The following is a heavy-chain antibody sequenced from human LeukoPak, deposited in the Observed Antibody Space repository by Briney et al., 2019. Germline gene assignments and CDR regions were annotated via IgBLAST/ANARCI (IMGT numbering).Heavy chain of an antibody. J-gene: IGHJ4*02. Sequence: GGSLRLSCAASGFTFSSYWMSWVRQAPGKGLEWVANIKQDGSEKYYVDSVKGRFTISRDNAKNSLYLQMNSLRAEDTAVYYCAKAGDTAMTTPFDYWGQGTLVTVSS. CDR1: GFTFSSYW. V-gene: IGHV3-7*03. CDR2: IKQDGSEK. CDR3: AKAGDTAMTTPFDY. D-gene: IGHD5-18*01.